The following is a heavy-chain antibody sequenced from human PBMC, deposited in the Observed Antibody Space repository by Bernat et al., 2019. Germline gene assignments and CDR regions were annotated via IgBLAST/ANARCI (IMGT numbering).Heavy chain of an antibody. CDR1: GFTFGDYA. CDR3: TRDGEYCSSTGCYFHGIDV. J-gene: IGHJ6*02. V-gene: IGHV3-49*04. D-gene: IGHD2-2*01. Sequence: EVQLVESGGGLVQPGRSPRLPCTASGFTFGDYAMSWVRQAPGKGLEWVGFIRSKAYGGTTEYAASVKGRFTISRDESKSIAYLQMNSLKAEDTAVYYCTRDGEYCSSTGCYFHGIDVWGQGTTVTVSS. CDR2: IRSKAYGGTT.